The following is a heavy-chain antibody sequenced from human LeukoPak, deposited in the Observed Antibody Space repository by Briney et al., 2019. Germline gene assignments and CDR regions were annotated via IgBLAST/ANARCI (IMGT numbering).Heavy chain of an antibody. J-gene: IGHJ4*02. Sequence: QSGGSLRLSCAASGFTFSSYGMHWVRQAPGKGLEWVAVISYDGASKNYVDAVKGRFTIYRDNSKNALYLQMSSLRPEDTALYYCAKPGGRYFDYWGQGTLVTVSS. D-gene: IGHD3-16*01. CDR1: GFTFSSYG. CDR2: ISYDGASK. CDR3: AKPGGRYFDY. V-gene: IGHV3-30*18.